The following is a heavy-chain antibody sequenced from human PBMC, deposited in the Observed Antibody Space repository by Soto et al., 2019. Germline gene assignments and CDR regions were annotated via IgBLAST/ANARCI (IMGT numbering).Heavy chain of an antibody. CDR3: AKALSSSGSYPYYYGMDV. Sequence: EVQLVESGGGSVQPGRSLRLSCAASGFTFDDYAMHWVRQAPGKGLEWVSGISWNSGSIGYADSVKGRFTISRDNAKNSLYLQMNSLRAEDTALYYCAKALSSSGSYPYYYGMDVWGQGTTVTVSS. J-gene: IGHJ6*02. CDR2: ISWNSGSI. V-gene: IGHV3-9*01. D-gene: IGHD1-26*01. CDR1: GFTFDDYA.